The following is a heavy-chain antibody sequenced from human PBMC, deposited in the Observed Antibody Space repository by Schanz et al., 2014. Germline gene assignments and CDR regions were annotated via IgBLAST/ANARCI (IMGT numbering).Heavy chain of an antibody. D-gene: IGHD4-17*01. CDR2: IKRDGSEK. J-gene: IGHJ3*02. CDR3: ARKMKLGVYGGKGHDSLDI. V-gene: IGHV3-7*04. CDR1: GFSFSTYW. Sequence: VQVVQSGGGLVKPGGSLRLSCAASGFSFSTYWMSWVRQAPGKGLEWVANIKRDGSEKNYLDSVKGRFTISRDNAKNTLYLQMNTLRAEDTAVYYCARKMKLGVYGGKGHDSLDIWGQGTMVTVSS.